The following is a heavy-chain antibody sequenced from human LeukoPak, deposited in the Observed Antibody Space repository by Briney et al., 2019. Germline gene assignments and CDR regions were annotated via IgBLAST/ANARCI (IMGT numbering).Heavy chain of an antibody. Sequence: GGSLRLSCAASGFTFSSYAMHWVRQAPGKGLEWVAVISYDGSNKYYADSVKGRFTISRDNSKNTLYLQMNSLRAEDTAVYYCARDYYDSSGYYPQDYYYGMDVWGQGTTVTVSS. CDR2: ISYDGSNK. D-gene: IGHD3-22*01. V-gene: IGHV3-30*04. J-gene: IGHJ6*02. CDR3: ARDYYDSSGYYPQDYYYGMDV. CDR1: GFTFSSYA.